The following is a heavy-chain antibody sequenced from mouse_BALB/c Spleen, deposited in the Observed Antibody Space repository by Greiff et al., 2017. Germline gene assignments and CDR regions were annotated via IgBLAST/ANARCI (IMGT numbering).Heavy chain of an antibody. V-gene: IGHV1S81*02. CDR2: INPSNGGT. D-gene: IGHD1-1*01. J-gene: IGHJ2*01. CDR3: TRTGDYYGYYFDY. CDR1: GYTFTSYY. Sequence: QVQLQQPGAELVKPGASVKLSCKASGYTFTSYYMYWVKQRPGQGLEWIGGINPSNGGTNFNEKFKSKATLTVDKSSSTAYMQLSSLTSEDSAVYYCTRTGDYYGYYFDYWGQGTTLTVSS.